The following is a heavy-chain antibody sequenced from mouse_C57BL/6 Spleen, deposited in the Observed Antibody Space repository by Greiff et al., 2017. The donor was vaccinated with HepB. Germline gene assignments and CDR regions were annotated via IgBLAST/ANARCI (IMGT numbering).Heavy chain of an antibody. V-gene: IGHV1-59*01. D-gene: IGHD1-1*01. Sequence: QVQLQQPGAELVRPGTSVKLSCKASGYTFTSYWMHWVKQRPGQGLEWIGVIDPSDSYTNYNQKFKGKATLTVDTSSSTAYMQLSSLTSEDSAVYYCARSRYRRSYYFDYWGQGTTLTVSS. CDR2: IDPSDSYT. J-gene: IGHJ2*01. CDR1: GYTFTSYW. CDR3: ARSRYRRSYYFDY.